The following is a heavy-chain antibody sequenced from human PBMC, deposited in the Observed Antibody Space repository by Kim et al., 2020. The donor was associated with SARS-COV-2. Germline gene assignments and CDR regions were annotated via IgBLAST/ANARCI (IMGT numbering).Heavy chain of an antibody. CDR2: IIPIFGTA. D-gene: IGHD3-9*01. Sequence: SVKVSCKASGGTFSSYAISWVRQAPGQGLEWMGGIIPIFGTANYAQKFQGRVTITADESTSTAYMELSSLRSEDTAVYYCARVDISHRPPDDYYYGMDVWGQGTTVTVSS. J-gene: IGHJ6*02. V-gene: IGHV1-69*13. CDR3: ARVDISHRPPDDYYYGMDV. CDR1: GGTFSSYA.